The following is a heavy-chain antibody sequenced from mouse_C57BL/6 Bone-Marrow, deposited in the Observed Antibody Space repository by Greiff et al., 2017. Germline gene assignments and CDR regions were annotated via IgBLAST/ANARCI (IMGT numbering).Heavy chain of an antibody. CDR3: ARLRTLRGWYFDV. J-gene: IGHJ1*03. CDR2: INPNNGGT. Sequence: EVQGVESGPELVKPGASVKIPCKASGYTFTDYNMDWVKQSHGKSLEWIGDINPNNGGTIYNQKFKGKATLTVDKSSSTAYMELRSLTSEDTAVYYCARLRTLRGWYFDVWGTGTTVTVSS. D-gene: IGHD1-1*01. CDR1: GYTFTDYN. V-gene: IGHV1-18*01.